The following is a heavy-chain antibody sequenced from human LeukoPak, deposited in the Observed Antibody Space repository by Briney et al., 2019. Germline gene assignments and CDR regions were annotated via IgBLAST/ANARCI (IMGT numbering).Heavy chain of an antibody. CDR3: ARSYSSGWYWSDY. Sequence: GGSLRLSCAASGFTFSDYYMSWIRQAPGKGLEWVSYISSSGSTIYYADSVRGRFTISRDNAKNSLYLQMNSLRAEDTAVYYCARSYSSGWYWSDYWGQGTLVTVSS. J-gene: IGHJ4*02. CDR2: ISSSGSTI. D-gene: IGHD6-19*01. V-gene: IGHV3-11*01. CDR1: GFTFSDYY.